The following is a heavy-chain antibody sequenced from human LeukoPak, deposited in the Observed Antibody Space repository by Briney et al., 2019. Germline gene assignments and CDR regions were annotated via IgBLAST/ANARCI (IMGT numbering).Heavy chain of an antibody. D-gene: IGHD6-19*01. J-gene: IGHJ4*02. Sequence: GESLKISCKGSEYSFTSYWISWVRQMPGKGLEWMGRIDPSDSYTNYSPSFQGHVTISADKSISTAYLQWSSLKASDTAMYYCARQDPIAVAGDYWGQGTLVTVSS. CDR2: IDPSDSYT. CDR3: ARQDPIAVAGDY. CDR1: EYSFTSYW. V-gene: IGHV5-10-1*01.